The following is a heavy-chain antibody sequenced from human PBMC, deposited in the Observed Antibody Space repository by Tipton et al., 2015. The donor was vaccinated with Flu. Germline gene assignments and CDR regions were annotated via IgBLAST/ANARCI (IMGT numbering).Heavy chain of an antibody. CDR1: GGSISSGGYY. CDR2: IYYSGST. D-gene: IGHD1-26*01. CDR3: ARDGWELAYYYYGMDV. J-gene: IGHJ6*02. Sequence: TLSLTCTVSGGSISSGGYYWSWIRQHPGKGLEWIGYIYYSGSTYYNPSLKSRVTISVDTSKNQFSLKLSSVTAADTAVYYCARDGWELAYYYYGMDVWGQGTTVTVSS. V-gene: IGHV4-31*03.